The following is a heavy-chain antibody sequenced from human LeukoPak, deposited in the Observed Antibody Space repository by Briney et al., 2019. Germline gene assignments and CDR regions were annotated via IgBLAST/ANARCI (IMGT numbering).Heavy chain of an antibody. J-gene: IGHJ4*02. CDR2: IYTSGRT. Sequence: SETLSLTCIVSGGSLSTYYWSWLRQPAGKGLEWFGHIYTSGRTNYNPSLKRRVNMSLHTSKNHFPLMLTSVTAADSPAYYCAGGGVFFGRRHNVSDFDYWGQGTLVTVSS. CDR3: AGGGVFFGRRHNVSDFDY. CDR1: GGSLSTYY. V-gene: IGHV4-4*07. D-gene: IGHD3/OR15-3a*01.